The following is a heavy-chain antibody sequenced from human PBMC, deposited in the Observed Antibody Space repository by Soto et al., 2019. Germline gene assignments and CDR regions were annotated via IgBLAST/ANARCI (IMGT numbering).Heavy chain of an antibody. D-gene: IGHD1-26*01. J-gene: IGHJ4*02. V-gene: IGHV3-23*01. Sequence: EVQLLVSGGGLVQPGGSLRLSCAASGFTVSSYAMSWVRQAPGQVLEWVSAISGSGGSTYYADSVKGRFTISRDNSKNTLYLQMNSQRAEDTAVYYCAKDLNSWELPASFDYWGQGTLVTVSS. CDR2: ISGSGGST. CDR1: GFTVSSYA. CDR3: AKDLNSWELPASFDY.